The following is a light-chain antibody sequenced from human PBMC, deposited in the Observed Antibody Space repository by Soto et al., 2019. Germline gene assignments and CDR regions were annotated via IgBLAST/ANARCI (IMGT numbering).Light chain of an antibody. CDR3: SSYAGRGSII. CDR1: STDIGRYDL. Sequence: QSALTQPASVSGSPGQSITISCTGASTDIGRYDLVAWYQQDPGKAPKLMIYEVNKRPSGVSDRFSGSKSGNTASLTISGLQAEDEADYFCSSYAGRGSIIFGGGTKLTVL. J-gene: IGLJ2*01. CDR2: EVN. V-gene: IGLV2-23*02.